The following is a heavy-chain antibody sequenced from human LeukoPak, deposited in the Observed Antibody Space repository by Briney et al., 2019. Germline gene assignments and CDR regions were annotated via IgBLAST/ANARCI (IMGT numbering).Heavy chain of an antibody. D-gene: IGHD2-2*01. CDR2: ISYDGSNE. V-gene: IGHV3-30*03. CDR1: GFTFSSYG. Sequence: GGSLRLSCAASGFTFSSYGMHWVRQAPGKGLEWVAVISYDGSNEYYVDSVKGRFTISRDNSKNTLYLQTDSLRAEDTAVYYCARAGPLGYCSSTSCRRYFDYWGQGTLVTVSS. J-gene: IGHJ4*02. CDR3: ARAGPLGYCSSTSCRRYFDY.